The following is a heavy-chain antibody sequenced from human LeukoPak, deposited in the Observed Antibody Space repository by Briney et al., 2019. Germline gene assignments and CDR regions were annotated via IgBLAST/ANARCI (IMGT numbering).Heavy chain of an antibody. Sequence: APVKVSCKASGYTFTGYYMHWVRQAPGQGLEWMGWINPNSGGTNYAQKFQGRVTMTRDTSISTAYMELSRLRSDDTAVYYCARAVHCSSTSCYGVSSNKYYYYMDVWGKGTTVTVSS. D-gene: IGHD2-2*01. V-gene: IGHV1-2*02. CDR3: ARAVHCSSTSCYGVSSNKYYYYMDV. CDR1: GYTFTGYY. CDR2: INPNSGGT. J-gene: IGHJ6*03.